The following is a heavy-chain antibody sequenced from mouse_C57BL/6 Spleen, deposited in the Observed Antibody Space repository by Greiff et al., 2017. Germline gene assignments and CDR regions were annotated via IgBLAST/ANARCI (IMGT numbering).Heavy chain of an antibody. CDR1: GYAFSSSW. CDR3: ARSMGTTVVAPYYYAVDY. CDR2: IYPGDGDT. Sequence: QVQLKESGPELVKPGASVKISCKASGYAFSSSWMNWVKQRPGKGLEWIGRIYPGDGDTNYNGKFKGKATLTADKSSSTAYMQLSSLTSEDSAVYFCARSMGTTVVAPYYYAVDYWGQGTSVTVSS. J-gene: IGHJ4*01. V-gene: IGHV1-82*01. D-gene: IGHD1-1*01.